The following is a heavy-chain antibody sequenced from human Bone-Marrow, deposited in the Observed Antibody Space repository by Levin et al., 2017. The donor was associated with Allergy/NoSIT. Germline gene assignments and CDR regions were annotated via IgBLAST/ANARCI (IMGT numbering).Heavy chain of an antibody. CDR2: ISGSGGTI. V-gene: IGHV3-11*01. CDR1: GFAFSDYY. Sequence: SGGSLRLSCAASGFAFSDYYMTWIRQAPGKGLEWLSFISGSGGTIYYADSVKGRFTISRDNTKNLMFLNMNSLRADDTAMYYCARDEEEEKYEDPTFHYWGRGTLVTVSS. CDR3: ARDEEEEKYEDPTFHY. J-gene: IGHJ4*02. D-gene: IGHD1-26*01.